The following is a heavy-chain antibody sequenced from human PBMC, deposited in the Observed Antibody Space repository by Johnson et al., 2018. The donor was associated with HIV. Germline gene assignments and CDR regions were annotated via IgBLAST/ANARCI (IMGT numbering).Heavy chain of an antibody. V-gene: IGHV3-74*02. D-gene: IGHD2-15*01. CDR3: ARAPWVVAATLPGAFDI. J-gene: IGHJ3*02. CDR2: ISSDGLST. CDR1: GFSFGDYY. Sequence: EVQLVESGGGLVKPGGSLRLSCAASGFSFGDYYMHWVRQPGKGLVWVSRISSDGLSTTYADSVKGRFTVSRDNAKNTVYLQMNSLRAEETAVYYCARAPWVVAATLPGAFDIWGQGTMVTVSS.